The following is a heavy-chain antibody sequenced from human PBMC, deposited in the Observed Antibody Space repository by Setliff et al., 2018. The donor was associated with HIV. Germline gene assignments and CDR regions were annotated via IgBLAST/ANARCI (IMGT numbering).Heavy chain of an antibody. V-gene: IGHV4-59*01. CDR3: ARGFDHGDYEESGYVFYCMDV. CDR1: GGSISRFY. Sequence: SETLSLTCTVSGGSISRFYWSWIRQPPGKGLEWIGSIYYGGTNYSPSLRSRVTISLDTSKNQFSLRLSSVTAADTALYFCARGFDHGDYEESGYVFYCMDVWGKGTTVTVSS. CDR2: IYYGGT. J-gene: IGHJ6*03. D-gene: IGHD4-17*01.